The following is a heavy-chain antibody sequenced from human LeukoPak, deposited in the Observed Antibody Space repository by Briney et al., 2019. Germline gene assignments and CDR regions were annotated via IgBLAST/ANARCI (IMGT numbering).Heavy chain of an antibody. CDR1: GFSFSTYA. CDR2: IRNDGSDK. D-gene: IGHD3-10*01. Sequence: GGSLRLSCAASGFSFSTYAMHWVRQAPGKGLEWVSFIRNDGSDKYYVDSVRGRFTSSRDNSKNTLYLQMNGLRPEDTAVYYCVHVNYNGGDPQDYWGQGTLVTVSS. CDR3: VHVNYNGGDPQDY. V-gene: IGHV3-30*02. J-gene: IGHJ4*02.